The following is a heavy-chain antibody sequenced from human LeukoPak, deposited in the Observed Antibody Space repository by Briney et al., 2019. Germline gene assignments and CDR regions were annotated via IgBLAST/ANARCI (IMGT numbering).Heavy chain of an antibody. D-gene: IGHD6-13*01. CDR2: IHPKSGGT. V-gene: IGHV1-2*02. J-gene: IGHJ4*02. Sequence: RASVKVSCKASGFTFTDYYIHWVRQAPGQGLEWTGSIHPKSGGTKYAQKFQGRVTVTRDTSISAAYMELSRLTSDDTAVYYCARDPPAAGSTEFDFWGQGTLVTVSS. CDR3: ARDPPAAGSTEFDF. CDR1: GFTFTDYY.